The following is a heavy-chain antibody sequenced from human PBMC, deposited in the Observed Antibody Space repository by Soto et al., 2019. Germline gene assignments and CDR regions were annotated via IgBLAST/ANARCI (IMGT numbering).Heavy chain of an antibody. V-gene: IGHV1-8*01. D-gene: IGHD3-10*01. CDR3: ARFMVRGIIGP. CDR1: GYTFTNYY. J-gene: IGHJ5*02. CDR2: MNPNSGNT. Sequence: ASVKVSCKASGYTFTNYYINWVRQATGQGLEWMGWMNPNSGNTGYAQKFQGRVTMTRDTSMSTAYMELSSLRSEDTAVYYCARFMVRGIIGPWGQGTEVTVSS.